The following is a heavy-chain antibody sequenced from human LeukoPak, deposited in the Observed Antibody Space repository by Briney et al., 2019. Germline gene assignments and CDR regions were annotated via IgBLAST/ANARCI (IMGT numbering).Heavy chain of an antibody. V-gene: IGHV4-39*01. CDR2: IYYSGST. Sequence: SETLSLTCTVSGVSISSSSYYWGWIRQPPGKGLEWIGSIYYSGSTYYNPSLKSRVTISVDTSKNQFSLKLSSVTAADTAVYYCARRYCSGGSCYSDNWFDPWGQGTLVTVSS. CDR1: GVSISSSSYY. J-gene: IGHJ5*02. CDR3: ARRYCSGGSCYSDNWFDP. D-gene: IGHD2-15*01.